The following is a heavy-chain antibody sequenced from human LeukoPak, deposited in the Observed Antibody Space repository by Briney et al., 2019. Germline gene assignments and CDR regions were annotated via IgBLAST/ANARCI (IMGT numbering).Heavy chain of an antibody. D-gene: IGHD6-19*01. CDR1: GFTFSSYW. CDR3: ARDPAGTNHFDY. Sequence: GGSLRLSCAASGFTFSSYWMHWVRQAPGKGLMWVSRINSDGSSTSYADSVKGRFTISRDNAKNTLYLQMNSLRAEDTAVYYCARDPAGTNHFDYWGQGTLVTVSS. J-gene: IGHJ4*02. CDR2: INSDGSST. V-gene: IGHV3-74*01.